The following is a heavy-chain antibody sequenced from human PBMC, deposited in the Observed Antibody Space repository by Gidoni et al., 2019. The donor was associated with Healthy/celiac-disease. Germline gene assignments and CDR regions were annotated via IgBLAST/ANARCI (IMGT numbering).Heavy chain of an antibody. D-gene: IGHD2-2*01. V-gene: IGHV1-18*01. J-gene: IGHJ4*02. CDR3: TREGHQLLIDY. CDR1: GYTFTSSG. CDR2: ISAYNGTT. Sequence: QAQLVQSGAEVKKPGASVKVSCKASGYTFTSSGISWVRQAPGQGLEWMGWISAYNGTTNDALKLQGRVIMTTDTSTSTAYMVLRSLRSDDTAVYYCTREGHQLLIDYWGQGTLVTVSS.